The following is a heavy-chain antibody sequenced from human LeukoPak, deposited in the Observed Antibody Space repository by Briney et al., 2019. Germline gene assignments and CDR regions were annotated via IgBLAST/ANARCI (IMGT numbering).Heavy chain of an antibody. J-gene: IGHJ4*02. CDR2: IKQDGGEE. Sequence: GGSLRLSCAASGFIFGSYWMSWVRQAPGKGLEWVANIKQDGGEEHYVDSVKGRFTISRDNAKNSLYLQMNSLRAEDTAVYYCARDKSADYGDSYFDSWGQGILVTVSS. V-gene: IGHV3-7*01. CDR1: GFIFGSYW. D-gene: IGHD4-17*01. CDR3: ARDKSADYGDSYFDS.